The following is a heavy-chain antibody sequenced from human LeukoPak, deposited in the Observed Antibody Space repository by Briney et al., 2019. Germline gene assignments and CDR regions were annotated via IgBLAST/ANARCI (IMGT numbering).Heavy chain of an antibody. Sequence: GGSLRLSCAASGFIFTNYFMCWVRQAPGRGLDWVANIKPDGSAGYYAASVKGRFTVSRDNAKNSLYLQMNSLRVEDTAVYYCARANNSSWHNWGQGTLVTVAS. CDR2: IKPDGSAG. D-gene: IGHD6-13*01. V-gene: IGHV3-7*01. J-gene: IGHJ4*02. CDR3: ARANNSSWHN. CDR1: GFIFTNYF.